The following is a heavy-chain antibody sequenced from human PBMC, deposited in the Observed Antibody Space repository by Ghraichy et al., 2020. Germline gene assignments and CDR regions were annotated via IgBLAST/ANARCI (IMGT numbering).Heavy chain of an antibody. V-gene: IGHV3-7*03. CDR1: GFTFSSNYY. J-gene: IGHJ3*01. D-gene: IGHD3-16*01. CDR2: IKQDGSDK. Sequence: GGSLRLSCVASGFTFSSNYYMTWVRQAPGKGLEWVANIKQDGSDKFYVDSVKGRFTISRDNAKNSLYLQMNSLRAEDTAVYYCAREEGPTEGDVTSGAFDVCGQGTMVTVSS. CDR3: AREEGPTEGDVTSGAFDV.